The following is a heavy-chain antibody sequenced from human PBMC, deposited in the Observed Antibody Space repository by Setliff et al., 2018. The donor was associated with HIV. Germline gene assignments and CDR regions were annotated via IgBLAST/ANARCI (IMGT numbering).Heavy chain of an antibody. D-gene: IGHD4-17*01. V-gene: IGHV4-39*01. Sequence: SETLSLTCTVSGGSISNSRYYWSWIRQPPGKGLEWIESIYYSGSTYYNPSLKSRVTISVDTSKNQFSLKLSSVTAADTAVYYCARYSTLTTNFDYWGQGTLVTVSS. CDR2: IYYSGST. CDR1: GGSISNSRYY. J-gene: IGHJ4*02. CDR3: ARYSTLTTNFDY.